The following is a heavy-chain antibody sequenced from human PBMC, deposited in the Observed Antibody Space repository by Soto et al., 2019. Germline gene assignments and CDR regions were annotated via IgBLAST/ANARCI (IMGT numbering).Heavy chain of an antibody. V-gene: IGHV3-21*01. CDR3: ARDPRGGIVATTNSDYYYYGMDV. J-gene: IGHJ6*02. D-gene: IGHD5-12*01. CDR1: GFTFSSYS. CDR2: ISSSSSYI. Sequence: KAGGSLRLSCAASGFTFSSYSMNWVRQAPGKGLEWVSSISSSSSYIYYADSVKGRFTISRDNAKNSLYLQMNSLRAEDTAVYYCARDPRGGIVATTNSDYYYYGMDVWGQGTTVTVSS.